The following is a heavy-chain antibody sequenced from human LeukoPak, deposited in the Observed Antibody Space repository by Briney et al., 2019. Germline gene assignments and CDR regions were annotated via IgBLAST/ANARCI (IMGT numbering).Heavy chain of an antibody. Sequence: GGSLRLSCAASGFTFSSYSMSWVRQAPGKGLEWVSSISSSSSYIYYADSVKGRFTISRDNAKNSLYLQMNSLRAEDTAVYYCAYPQLLDAFDIWGQGTMVTVSS. CDR2: ISSSSSYI. CDR3: AYPQLLDAFDI. J-gene: IGHJ3*02. CDR1: GFTFSSYS. D-gene: IGHD2-2*01. V-gene: IGHV3-21*01.